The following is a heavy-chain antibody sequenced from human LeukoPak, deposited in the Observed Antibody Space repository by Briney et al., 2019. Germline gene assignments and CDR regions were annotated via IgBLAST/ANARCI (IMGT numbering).Heavy chain of an antibody. CDR2: FSSSGRTI. J-gene: IGHJ6*03. D-gene: IGHD3-10*01. CDR3: AESHGSGGYYYYYIDV. V-gene: IGHV3-48*03. Sequence: GGSLRLSCAVSVLTFSSYEMKWVRQARGKGLEGVSYFSSSGRTIYYADSERGLFTIYRDIPKNTLYLQMKSLRAEHTAVYYCAESHGSGGYYYYYIDVWGKGTTVTISS. CDR1: VLTFSSYE.